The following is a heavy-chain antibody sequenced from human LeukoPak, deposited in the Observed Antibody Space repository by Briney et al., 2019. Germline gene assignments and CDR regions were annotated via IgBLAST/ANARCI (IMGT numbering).Heavy chain of an antibody. Sequence: SQTLSLTCTVSGGSISSGSYYWSWIQQPAVKGLEWIGRIYTSGSTNYNPSLKSRVTISVDTSKNQFSLKLSSVTAADTAVYYCARVKAGRGVVFDYWGQGTLVTVSS. CDR2: IYTSGST. CDR3: ARVKAGRGVVFDY. V-gene: IGHV4-61*02. D-gene: IGHD3-3*01. CDR1: GGSISSGSYY. J-gene: IGHJ4*02.